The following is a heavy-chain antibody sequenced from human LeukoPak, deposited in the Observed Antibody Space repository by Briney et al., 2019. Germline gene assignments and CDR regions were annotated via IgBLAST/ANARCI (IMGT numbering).Heavy chain of an antibody. J-gene: IGHJ4*02. Sequence: GGSLRLSCAASGFTFSSYAMTWVRQAPGKGLEWVSVISGSGGTTYYADFVKGRFTISRDNSKITLYLQTNSLRAEDTAVYYCAKDPGGISMIRGPLGNWGQGTLVTVSS. V-gene: IGHV3-23*01. CDR3: AKDPGGISMIRGPLGN. D-gene: IGHD3-10*01. CDR2: ISGSGGTT. CDR1: GFTFSSYA.